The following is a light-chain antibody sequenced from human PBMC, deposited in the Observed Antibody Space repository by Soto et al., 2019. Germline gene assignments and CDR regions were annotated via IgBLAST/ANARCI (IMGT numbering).Light chain of an antibody. V-gene: IGLV2-14*03. J-gene: IGLJ1*01. CDR3: SSYTITSTRL. Sequence: QSALTQPASVSGSPGQSITIPCAGTSSDVGAFDLVSWFQQHPGKAPEVIIYDVNIRPSGVSNRFSGSKSGNTASLTISGLQAEDEADYYCSSYTITSTRLFGTGTKLTVL. CDR2: DVN. CDR1: SSDVGAFDL.